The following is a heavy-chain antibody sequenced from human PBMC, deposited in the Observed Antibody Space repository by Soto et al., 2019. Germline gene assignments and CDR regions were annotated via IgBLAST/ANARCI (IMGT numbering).Heavy chain of an antibody. CDR1: GFTFSSYS. CDR2: ISSSSSYI. D-gene: IGHD3-3*01. V-gene: IGHV3-21*01. J-gene: IGHJ6*03. CDR3: ARVPKSGGYYTLYYYYYYMDV. Sequence: GGSLRLSCAASGFTFSSYSMNWVRQAPGKGLEWVSSISSSSSYIYYADSVKGRFTISRDNAKNSLYLQMNSLRAEDTAVYYCARVPKSGGYYTLYYYYYYMDVWGKGTTVTVSS.